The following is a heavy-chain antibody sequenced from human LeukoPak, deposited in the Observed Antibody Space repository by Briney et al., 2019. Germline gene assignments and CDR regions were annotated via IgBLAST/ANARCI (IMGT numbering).Heavy chain of an antibody. Sequence: PSETLSLTCTVSGGSISSYYWSWVRQPPGKGLEWIGYIYYSGSTNYNPSLKSRVTISVDTSKNQFSLKLSSVTAADTAVYYCARALSSSSWYKDWGQGTLVTVSS. V-gene: IGHV4-59*01. CDR3: ARALSSSSWYKD. D-gene: IGHD6-13*01. CDR1: GGSISSYY. J-gene: IGHJ4*02. CDR2: IYYSGST.